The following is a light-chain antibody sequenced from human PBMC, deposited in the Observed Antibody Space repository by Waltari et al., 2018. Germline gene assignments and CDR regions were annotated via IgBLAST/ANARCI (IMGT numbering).Light chain of an antibody. CDR1: SSVGAGYNY. J-gene: IGLJ1*01. CDR2: DVS. CDR3: CSYRGSFV. V-gene: IGLV2-11*01. Sequence: QSALTQPLSVSGSPGQSVTISCTGTSSVGAGYNYVSWYQQNPGKAPKLMIYDVSKRPSGVPDRFSGSKSGNTASLTISGLQAEDDGDYYCCSYRGSFVFGTGTKVTVL.